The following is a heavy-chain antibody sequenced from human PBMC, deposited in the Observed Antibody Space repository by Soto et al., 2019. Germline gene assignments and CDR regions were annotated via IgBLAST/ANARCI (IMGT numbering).Heavy chain of an antibody. CDR1: GFTFSSYA. J-gene: IGHJ4*02. V-gene: IGHV3-64D*06. Sequence: EVQLVESGGGLVQPGGSLRLSCSASGFTFSSYAMHWVRQAPGKGLEYVSAISSNGGSTYYADSVKGRFTISRDNSKNTLYLQMSSLRAEDTAVYYCVNPTSGSYPEWVYFDYWGQGTLVTVSS. D-gene: IGHD1-26*01. CDR2: ISSNGGST. CDR3: VNPTSGSYPEWVYFDY.